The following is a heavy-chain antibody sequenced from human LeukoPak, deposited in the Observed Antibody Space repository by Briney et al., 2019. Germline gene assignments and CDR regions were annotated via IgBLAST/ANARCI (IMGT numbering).Heavy chain of an antibody. J-gene: IGHJ4*02. CDR2: ISSSGSTM. CDR3: ARVGAYAAVNW. V-gene: IGHV3-48*03. Sequence: GGSLRLSCVASGFPFNTYEMKWVRQAPGKGLEWVSYISSSGSTMKYADSVKGRFTTSRDNAKNSLYLQMNSLRVEDTAVYYCARVGAYAAVNWWGQGTLVTVSS. D-gene: IGHD1-20*01. CDR1: GFPFNTYE.